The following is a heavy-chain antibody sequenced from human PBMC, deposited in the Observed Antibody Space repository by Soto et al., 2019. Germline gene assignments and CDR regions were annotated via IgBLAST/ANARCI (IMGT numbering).Heavy chain of an antibody. J-gene: IGHJ2*01. CDR3: ARPLWRNDYNWGYFDL. CDR1: GFTFSIYA. Sequence: QVQLVESWGGVGQPGRSLRLSCAASGFTFSIYAMHWVRQAPGKGLEWVAGISYDGSNKYYADSVKGRLTISRDDSKNTVYLQMKGLRDEDTAVYYCARPLWRNDYNWGYFDLWGRGTLVTVSS. D-gene: IGHD4-4*01. V-gene: IGHV3-30-3*01. CDR2: ISYDGSNK.